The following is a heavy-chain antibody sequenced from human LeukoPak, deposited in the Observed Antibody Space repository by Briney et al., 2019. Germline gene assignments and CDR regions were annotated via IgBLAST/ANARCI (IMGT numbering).Heavy chain of an antibody. CDR2: INPNSGGT. CDR1: GYTFTGYY. Sequence: GASVKVSCKASGYTFTGYYMHWVRQAPGQGLEWMGWINPNSGGTNYAQKFQGRVTMTRDTSISTAYMELSRLRSDDTAVYYCARESTTRGGYSGYEDWGQGTLVTVSS. CDR3: ARESTTRGGYSGYED. D-gene: IGHD5-12*01. V-gene: IGHV1-2*02. J-gene: IGHJ4*02.